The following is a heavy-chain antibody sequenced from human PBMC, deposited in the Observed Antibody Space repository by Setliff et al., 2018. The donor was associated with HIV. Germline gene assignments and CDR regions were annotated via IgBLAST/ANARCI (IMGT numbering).Heavy chain of an antibody. D-gene: IGHD3-3*01. CDR2: INHSGRT. J-gene: IGHJ6*02. Sequence: SETLSLTCAVYGGSFSDYYWSWIRQPPGKGLEWIGEINHSGRTIQSPSLGSRVTISIDTSKNQFSLKLSSVIAADTAVYYCARIFGDQGYYYGMDVWGQGTTVTVSS. V-gene: IGHV4-34*01. CDR3: ARIFGDQGYYYGMDV. CDR1: GGSFSDYY.